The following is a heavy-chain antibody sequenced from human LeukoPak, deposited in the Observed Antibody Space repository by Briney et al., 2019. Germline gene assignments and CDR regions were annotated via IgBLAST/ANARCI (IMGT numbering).Heavy chain of an antibody. CDR1: GFTFSSYA. CDR3: AKDRKYYDSSGYYYGGDAFDI. Sequence: GGSLRLSCAASGFTFSSYAMSWVRQAPGKGLEWVSAISGSGGSTYYADSVKGRFTISRDNSKNTLYLQMNSLRAEDTAVYYCAKDRKYYDSSGYYYGGDAFDIWGQGTMVTVSS. J-gene: IGHJ3*02. V-gene: IGHV3-23*01. CDR2: ISGSGGST. D-gene: IGHD3-22*01.